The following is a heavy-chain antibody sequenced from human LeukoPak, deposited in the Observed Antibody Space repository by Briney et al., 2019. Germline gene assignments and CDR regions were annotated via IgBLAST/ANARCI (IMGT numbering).Heavy chain of an antibody. CDR2: INWNGGNT. CDR3: ARVGSSPQDMDV. CDR1: GFTFDDYA. V-gene: IGHV3-20*04. D-gene: IGHD6-13*01. J-gene: IGHJ6*03. Sequence: GGSLRLSCAASGFTFDDYAMSWVRQAPGKGLEWVSGINWNGGNTGYGDSVKGRFTISRDNAKNSLYLQMNSLRAEDTAVYYCARVGSSPQDMDVWGKGTTVTVSS.